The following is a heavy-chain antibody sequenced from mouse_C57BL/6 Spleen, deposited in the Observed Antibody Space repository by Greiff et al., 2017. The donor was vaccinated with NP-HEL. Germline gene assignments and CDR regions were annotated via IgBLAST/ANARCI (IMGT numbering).Heavy chain of an antibody. CDR3: ARRDGSSYRSYAMDY. D-gene: IGHD1-1*01. Sequence: QVQLQQPGAELVMPGASVKLSCKASGYTFTSYWMHWVKQRPGQGLEWIGEIDPSDSYPNYNQKFKGKSTLPVDKSSSTSYMPLSSLTSEDSAVYDCARRDGSSYRSYAMDYWGQGTSATVSS. CDR1: GYTFTSYW. V-gene: IGHV1-69*01. CDR2: IDPSDSYP. J-gene: IGHJ4*01.